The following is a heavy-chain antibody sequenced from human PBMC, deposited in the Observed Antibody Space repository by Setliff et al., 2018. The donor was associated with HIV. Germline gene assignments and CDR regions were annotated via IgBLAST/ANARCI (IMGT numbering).Heavy chain of an antibody. V-gene: IGHV1-18*01. CDR1: GYSFTSYG. CDR3: ARDHGFGNNGYGILDF. Sequence: ASVKVSCKASGYSFTSYGISWVRQAPGQGLEWMGWISGYNGNTNYAQKLQGRVTMTTDTSTSTACMELRSLRSDDTAVYYCARDHGFGNNGYGILDFWGQGALVTVSS. J-gene: IGHJ4*02. CDR2: ISGYNGNT. D-gene: IGHD2-8*01.